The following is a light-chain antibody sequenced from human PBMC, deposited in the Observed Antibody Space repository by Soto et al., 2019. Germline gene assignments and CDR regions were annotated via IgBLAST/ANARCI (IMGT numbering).Light chain of an antibody. CDR2: DAS. J-gene: IGKJ1*01. CDR3: QQRSSWPRT. V-gene: IGKV3-11*01. CDR1: QSIIRY. Sequence: EVVLTQSPATLSVSPGERATLSCRASQSIIRYLAWYQQKPGQPPRLLVYDASIRATGIPARFRGSESGADFTLTISSLEPEDFAVYFCQQRSSWPRTFGQGTKVEIK.